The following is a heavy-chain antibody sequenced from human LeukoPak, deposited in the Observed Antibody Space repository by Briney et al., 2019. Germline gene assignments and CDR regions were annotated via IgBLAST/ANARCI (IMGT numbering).Heavy chain of an antibody. CDR3: ARALSLPYYYDSTWAFDI. D-gene: IGHD3-22*01. CDR1: GSSISSGGYS. V-gene: IGHV4-30-2*01. CDR2: IYHSGST. J-gene: IGHJ3*02. Sequence: PSETLSLTCAVSGSSISSGGYSWSWIRQPPGKGLEWIGYIYHSGSTYYNPSLKSRVTISVDRSKNQFSLKLSSVTAADTAVYYCARALSLPYYYDSTWAFDIWGQGTMVTVSS.